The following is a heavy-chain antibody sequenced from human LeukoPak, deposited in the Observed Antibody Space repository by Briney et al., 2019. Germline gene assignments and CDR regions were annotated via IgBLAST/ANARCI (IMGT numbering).Heavy chain of an antibody. Sequence: GGSLRLSCAASGFTFSSYGMHWVRQAPGKGLEWVAVIWYDGSNKYYADSVKGRFTISRDNSKNTLYLQMNSLRAEDTAVYYCARDRWYYDSSGSPWFDPWGQGTQVTVSS. J-gene: IGHJ5*02. CDR3: ARDRWYYDSSGSPWFDP. V-gene: IGHV3-33*01. CDR2: IWYDGSNK. CDR1: GFTFSSYG. D-gene: IGHD3-22*01.